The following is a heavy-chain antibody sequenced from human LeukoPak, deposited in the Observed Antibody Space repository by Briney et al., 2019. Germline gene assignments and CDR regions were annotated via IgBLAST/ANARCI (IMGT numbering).Heavy chain of an antibody. CDR1: GGSISSYY. V-gene: IGHV4-4*07. J-gene: IGHJ4*02. CDR2: IDTSGNT. D-gene: IGHD4-17*01. Sequence: SETLSLTCTVSGGSISSYYWSWIRQPAGKGLEWIGRIDTSGNTNYNPSLKSRVTISVDTSKNQFSLKLSSVTAADTAVYYCARWGLRGVDYWGQGTLVTVSS. CDR3: ARWGLRGVDY.